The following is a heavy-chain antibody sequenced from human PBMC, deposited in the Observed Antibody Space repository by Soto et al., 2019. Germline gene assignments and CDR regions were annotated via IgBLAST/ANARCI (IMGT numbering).Heavy chain of an antibody. CDR3: AKERVTTFPQSLYYHYYGMDV. Sequence: GGSLRLSCAASGFTFSSYGMHWVRQAPGKGLEWVAVISYDGSNKYYADSVKGRFTISRDNSKNTLYLQMNSLRAEDTAVYYCAKERVTTFPQSLYYHYYGMDVWGQGTTVTVSS. D-gene: IGHD4-17*01. CDR2: ISYDGSNK. J-gene: IGHJ6*02. CDR1: GFTFSSYG. V-gene: IGHV3-30*18.